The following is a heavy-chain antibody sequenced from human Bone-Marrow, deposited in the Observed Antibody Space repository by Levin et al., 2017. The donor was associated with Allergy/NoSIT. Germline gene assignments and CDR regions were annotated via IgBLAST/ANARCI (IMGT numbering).Heavy chain of an antibody. CDR3: ARDSITVPIVVVPAAMGHYFDY. CDR2: IWYDGSNK. Sequence: QPGGSLRLSCAASGFTFSSYGMHWVRQAPGKGLEWVAVIWYDGSNKYYADSVKGRFTISRDNSKNTLYLQMNSLRAEDTAVYYWARDSITVPIVVVPAAMGHYFDYWGQGTLVTVSS. D-gene: IGHD2-2*01. J-gene: IGHJ4*02. CDR1: GFTFSSYG. V-gene: IGHV3-33*01.